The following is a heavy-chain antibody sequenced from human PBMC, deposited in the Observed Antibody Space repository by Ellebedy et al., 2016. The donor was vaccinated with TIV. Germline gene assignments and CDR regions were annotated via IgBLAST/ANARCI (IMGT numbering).Heavy chain of an antibody. Sequence: GESLKISCAASGFTFSSYWMHWVRQAPGKGLVWVSRINNDGSRRSYADSVKGRFTISRDNAKNTLYLQMNSLRAEDTAVYYCARSRALRGVTFDYWGQGTLVTVSS. V-gene: IGHV3-74*01. D-gene: IGHD3-10*01. J-gene: IGHJ4*02. CDR3: ARSRALRGVTFDY. CDR2: INNDGSRR. CDR1: GFTFSSYW.